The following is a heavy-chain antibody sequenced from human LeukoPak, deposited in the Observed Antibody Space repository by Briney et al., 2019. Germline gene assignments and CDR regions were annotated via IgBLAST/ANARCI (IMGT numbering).Heavy chain of an antibody. CDR2: IGSSSSYI. J-gene: IGHJ1*01. V-gene: IGHV3-21*01. CDR3: ARDPTTDCSSTSCYTSEYFQH. D-gene: IGHD2-2*02. Sequence: GGSLRLSCAASGFTFSSYSMNWVRQAPGKGLEWVSSIGSSSSYIYYADSVKGRFTISRDNAKNSLYLQMNSLRAEDTAVYYCARDPTTDCSSTSCYTSEYFQHWGQGTLVTVSS. CDR1: GFTFSSYS.